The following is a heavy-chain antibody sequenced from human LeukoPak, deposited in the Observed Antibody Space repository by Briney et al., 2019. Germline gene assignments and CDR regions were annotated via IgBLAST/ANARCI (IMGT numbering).Heavy chain of an antibody. CDR2: INPNSGGT. Sequence: ASVKVSCKASGYTFTGYYMHWVRQAPGQGLEWMGWINPNSGGTNYAQKFQGRVTMTRDTSISTAYMELSRLRSDDTAVYYCARLSGIAVAQTHDPLDYWGQGTLVTVSS. CDR3: ARLSGIAVAQTHDPLDY. J-gene: IGHJ4*02. D-gene: IGHD6-19*01. CDR1: GYTFTGYY. V-gene: IGHV1-2*02.